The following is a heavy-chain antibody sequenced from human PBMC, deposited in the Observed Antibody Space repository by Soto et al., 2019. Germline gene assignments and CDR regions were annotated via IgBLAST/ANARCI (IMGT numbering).Heavy chain of an antibody. CDR1: GYIFTSYY. V-gene: IGHV1-46*01. D-gene: IGHD6-13*01. CDR3: ARDLAAAAY. Sequence: GASVKVSCKASGYIFTSYYIHWVRQAPGQGLEWMAIINPLPTSGSTNYAQKFQGRVTVTRDTSTSTVYLELSSLRSDDTAVYYCARDLAAAAYWGQGTLVTVSS. J-gene: IGHJ4*02. CDR2: INPLPTSGST.